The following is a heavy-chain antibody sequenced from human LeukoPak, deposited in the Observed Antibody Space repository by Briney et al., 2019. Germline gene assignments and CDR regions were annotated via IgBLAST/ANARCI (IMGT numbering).Heavy chain of an antibody. CDR1: GYSFTRYW. V-gene: IGHV5-51*01. D-gene: IGHD2/OR15-2a*01. CDR2: VYPDDSDT. Sequence: PGESLKISCKTSGYSFTRYWIAWVRQTPGEGLEWMGIVYPDDSDTRYSPAFQGQVTISADKSITTAYLHWSSLKASDTAVYYCARPRTYFPFDYWGQGTLVTVSS. CDR3: ARPRTYFPFDY. J-gene: IGHJ4*02.